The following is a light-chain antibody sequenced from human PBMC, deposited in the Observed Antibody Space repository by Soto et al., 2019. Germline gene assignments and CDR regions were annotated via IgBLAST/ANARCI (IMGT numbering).Light chain of an antibody. V-gene: IGKV1-5*01. Sequence: DIRMTQSPSTLAASVGDTVTMTCRGSSKWLAWYQKKPGKAPKLLIYGTSSLHSGVPSRFSGSASGSWADFTLTISSLEPEDFAVYYCQQRSNWPITFGQGTRLEI. CDR2: GTS. J-gene: IGKJ5*01. CDR1: SKW. CDR3: QQRSNWPIT.